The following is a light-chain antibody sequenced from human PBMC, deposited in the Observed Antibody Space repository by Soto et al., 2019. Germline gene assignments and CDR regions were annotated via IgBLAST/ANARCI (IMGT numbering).Light chain of an antibody. CDR3: SSYTSSSTLV. Sequence: QSVLTQPASVSGSPGQSITISRTGTSSDVGGYNYVSWYQQHPGKAPKLMIYEVSNRPSGVSNRFSGSKSGNTASLTISGLQAEDKADYYCSSYTSSSTLVFGTGTKVTVL. V-gene: IGLV2-14*01. CDR2: EVS. J-gene: IGLJ1*01. CDR1: SSDVGGYNY.